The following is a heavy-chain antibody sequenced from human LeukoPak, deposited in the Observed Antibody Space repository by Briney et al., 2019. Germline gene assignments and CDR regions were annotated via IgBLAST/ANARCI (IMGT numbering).Heavy chain of an antibody. J-gene: IGHJ3*02. CDR3: AKALGSYNWNDVLDAFGI. CDR1: GFTFSSYA. Sequence: PGGSLRLSCAASGFTFSSYAMSLVRQAPRKGLEWVSGISGSGGSTYYADSVKGRFTISRDNSKNTLYLQMNSLRAEDTAVYYCAKALGSYNWNDVLDAFGIWGQGTMVTVSS. V-gene: IGHV3-23*01. D-gene: IGHD1-20*01. CDR2: ISGSGGST.